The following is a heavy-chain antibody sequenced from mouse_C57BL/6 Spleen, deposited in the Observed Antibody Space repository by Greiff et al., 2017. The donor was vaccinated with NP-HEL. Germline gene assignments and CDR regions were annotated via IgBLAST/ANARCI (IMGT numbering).Heavy chain of an antibody. CDR3: ARVYGSHIDV. CDR2: IHPNSGST. D-gene: IGHD1-1*01. V-gene: IGHV1-64*01. CDR1: GYTFTSYW. J-gene: IGHJ1*03. Sequence: QVQLQQPGAELVKPGASVQLSCKASGYTFTSYWMHWVKQRPGQGLEWIGMIHPNSGSTNYNEKFKSKATLTVDKSTNTAYMQLSSLTSEDSAVYYCARVYGSHIDVWGTGTTVTVSS.